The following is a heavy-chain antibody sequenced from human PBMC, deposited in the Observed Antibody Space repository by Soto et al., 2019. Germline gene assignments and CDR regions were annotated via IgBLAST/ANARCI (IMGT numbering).Heavy chain of an antibody. CDR1: GYTFTDYD. Sequence: QVQVVQSRAEVKKPGASVKVSCKASGYTFTDYDINWVRQASGQGLEYMGWMSPESGNTGYAPQFQGRVTMTRNTSISTAYMELSSLRSEDTAVYYCEVTTGYWGQGTKVIVSS. CDR3: EVTTGY. CDR2: MSPESGNT. D-gene: IGHD2-21*02. J-gene: IGHJ4*02. V-gene: IGHV1-8*01.